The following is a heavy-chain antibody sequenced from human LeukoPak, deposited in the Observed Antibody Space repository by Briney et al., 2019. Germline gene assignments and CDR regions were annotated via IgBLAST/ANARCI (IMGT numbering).Heavy chain of an antibody. D-gene: IGHD1-26*01. CDR3: ARLGSRGSYGY. CDR2: IYYSGST. Sequence: SETLSLTCTVSGGSISSSSYYWGWIRQPPGKGLEWIGSIYYSGSTYYNPSLKSRVTISVDTSKNQFSLKLSSVTAADTAVYYCARLGSRGSYGYWGQGTLVTVSS. V-gene: IGHV4-39*01. J-gene: IGHJ4*02. CDR1: GGSISSSSYY.